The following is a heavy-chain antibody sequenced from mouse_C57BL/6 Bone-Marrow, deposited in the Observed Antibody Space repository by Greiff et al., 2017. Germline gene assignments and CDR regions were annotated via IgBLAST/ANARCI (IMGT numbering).Heavy chain of an antibody. J-gene: IGHJ3*01. CDR3: VYGSSSSY. CDR2: FYPRSGNT. CDR1: GYTFTRYG. V-gene: IGHV1-81*01. D-gene: IGHD1-1*01. Sequence: VQLQQSGAELARPGASVKLSCKASGYTFTRYGISWVKQSTGQGLEWIGAFYPRSGNTYYNEKFKGKAPLTAAKSSSTAYMALRSLTSEDSGGYLYVYGSSSSYWGQGTLVTVSA.